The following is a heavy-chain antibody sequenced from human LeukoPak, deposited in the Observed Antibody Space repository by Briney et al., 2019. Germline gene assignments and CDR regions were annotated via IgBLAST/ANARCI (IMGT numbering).Heavy chain of an antibody. V-gene: IGHV3-7*01. CDR3: TRGWSPIL. J-gene: IGHJ4*02. CDR2: IKQDGSET. Sequence: GGSLRLSCVVSGFSISSFWMSWVRQAPGQGLESVATIKQDGSETHYVDSVKGRFTISRDNAKNSLWLQVDSLRVEDTAVYYCTRGWSPILWGQGTLVTVS. CDR1: GFSISSFW.